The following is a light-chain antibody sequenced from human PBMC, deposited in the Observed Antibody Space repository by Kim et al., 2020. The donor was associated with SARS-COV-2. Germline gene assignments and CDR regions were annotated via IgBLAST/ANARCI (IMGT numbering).Light chain of an antibody. J-gene: IGKJ1*01. Sequence: AAAGETVTITCRSSQDISNFLAWYQQKPGKAPILLIYATSILQSGVPPRFSGSGSGTDFTLTISSLQPEDVASYYCQPYNSAPWTFGQGTKVDIK. CDR2: ATS. CDR3: QPYNSAPWT. CDR1: QDISNF. V-gene: IGKV1-27*01.